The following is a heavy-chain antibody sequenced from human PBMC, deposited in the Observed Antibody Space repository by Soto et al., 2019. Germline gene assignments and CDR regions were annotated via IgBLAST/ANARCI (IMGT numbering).Heavy chain of an antibody. CDR3: ARHEVGTAVPGGY. D-gene: IGHD1-1*01. CDR1: GGSISSSSYY. CDR2: TYYSGST. Sequence: SETLSLTCTVSGGSISSSSYYWGWIRQPPGKGLEWIGSTYYSGSTYYNPSLKSRVTISVDTSKNQFSLKLSSVTAADTAVYYCARHEVGTAVPGGYWGQGTLVTVSS. J-gene: IGHJ4*02. V-gene: IGHV4-39*01.